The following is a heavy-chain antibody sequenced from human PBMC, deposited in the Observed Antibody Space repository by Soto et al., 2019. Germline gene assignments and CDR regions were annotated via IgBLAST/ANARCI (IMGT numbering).Heavy chain of an antibody. Sequence: GGSLRLSCAASGFTFSNYGMSWVRQAPGKGLEWVSALTGTGRTTYYPESVKGRITISRDNSRNTLYLQINSLRAEDTALYYCATFGGDSEGYEYLEHWGQGTLVTVSS. V-gene: IGHV3-23*01. J-gene: IGHJ1*01. CDR2: LTGTGRTT. CDR1: GFTFSNYG. D-gene: IGHD2-21*02. CDR3: ATFGGDSEGYEYLEH.